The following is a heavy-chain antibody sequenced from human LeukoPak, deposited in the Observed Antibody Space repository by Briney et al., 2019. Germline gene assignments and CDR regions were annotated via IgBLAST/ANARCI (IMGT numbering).Heavy chain of an antibody. Sequence: SETLSLTCTVSGGSISSGDYYWSWIRQHPGKGLEWIGYIYYSGSTYYNPSLKSRVTISVDTSKNQFSLKLSSVTAADTAVYYCASYSSGWYDAFDIWGQGTMVTVSS. V-gene: IGHV4-30-4*08. J-gene: IGHJ3*02. CDR1: GGSISSGDYY. D-gene: IGHD6-19*01. CDR3: ASYSSGWYDAFDI. CDR2: IYYSGST.